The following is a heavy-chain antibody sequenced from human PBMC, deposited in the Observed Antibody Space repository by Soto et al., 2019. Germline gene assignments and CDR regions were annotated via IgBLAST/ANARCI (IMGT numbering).Heavy chain of an antibody. CDR1: GFTFSSYG. J-gene: IGHJ3*02. CDR3: ARDNARITMTDAFDI. Sequence: GGSLRLSCAASGFTFSSYGMHWVRQAPGKGLEWVAVIWYDGSNKYYADSVKGRFTISRDNSKNTLYLQMNSLKAEDTAVYYCARDNARITMTDAFDIWGQGTMVTVSS. V-gene: IGHV3-33*01. CDR2: IWYDGSNK. D-gene: IGHD3-22*01.